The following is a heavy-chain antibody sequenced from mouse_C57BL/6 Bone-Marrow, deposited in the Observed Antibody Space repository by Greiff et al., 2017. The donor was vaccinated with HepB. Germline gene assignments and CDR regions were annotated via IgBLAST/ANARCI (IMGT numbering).Heavy chain of an antibody. CDR2: IDPETGGT. Sequence: VNLVESGAELVRPGASVTLSCKASGYTFTDYEMHWVKQTPVHGLEWIGAIDPETGGTAYNQKFKGKAILTADKSSSTAYMELRSLTSEDSAVYYCTRYDCYYSWCAYWGQGTLVTVSA. D-gene: IGHD2-3*01. V-gene: IGHV1-15*01. J-gene: IGHJ3*01. CDR3: TRYDCYYSWCAY. CDR1: GYTFTDYE.